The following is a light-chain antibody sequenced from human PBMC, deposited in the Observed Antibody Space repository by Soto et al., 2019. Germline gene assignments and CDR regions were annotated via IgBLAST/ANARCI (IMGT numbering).Light chain of an antibody. CDR3: QQRSKWPPS. V-gene: IGKV3-11*01. CDR2: DAS. Sequence: EIVLTQSPATLSLSPGERATLSCRASQSVSSYLAWYQQKPGQAPRLLIYDASNRATGIPARFSGSGSGTDITLTISSLEPEDFAVYYCQQRSKWPPSFGGGTKVEIK. J-gene: IGKJ4*01. CDR1: QSVSSY.